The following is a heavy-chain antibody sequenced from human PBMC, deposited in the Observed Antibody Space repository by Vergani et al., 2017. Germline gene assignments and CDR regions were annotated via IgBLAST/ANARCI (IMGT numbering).Heavy chain of an antibody. CDR3: AREEEGNYFRSTNWFDP. CDR1: GGSFSGYY. J-gene: IGHJ5*02. D-gene: IGHD1-7*01. Sequence: QVQLQQWGAGLLKPSETLSLTCAVYGGSFSGYYWSWIRQPPGKGLEWIGEINHSGSTNYNPSLKSRVTISVDTSKNQFSLKLSSVTAADTAVYYCAREEEGNYFRSTNWFDPWGQGTLVTVSS. V-gene: IGHV4-34*01. CDR2: INHSGST.